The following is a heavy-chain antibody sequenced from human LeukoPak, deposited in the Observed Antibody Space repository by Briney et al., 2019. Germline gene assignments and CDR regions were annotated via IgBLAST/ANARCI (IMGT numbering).Heavy chain of an antibody. CDR2: IYTSGST. J-gene: IGHJ6*02. D-gene: IGHD2-15*01. V-gene: IGHV4-61*02. Sequence: PSQTLSLTCTVSGGSISSGSYYWSWIRQPAGKGLEWIGRIYTSGSTNYNPSLKSRVTISVDTSKNQFSLKLSSVTAADTAVYYCARGVSGEGSFCSGGSCYGYYYGMDVWGQGTTVTVSS. CDR1: GGSISSGSYY. CDR3: ARGVSGEGSFCSGGSCYGYYYGMDV.